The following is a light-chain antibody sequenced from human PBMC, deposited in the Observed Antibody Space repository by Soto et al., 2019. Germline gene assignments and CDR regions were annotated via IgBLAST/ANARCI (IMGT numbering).Light chain of an antibody. Sequence: ETVLTQSRATLSLSPGERATLSCRASQNVNRYVAWYQQKPGQAPRLLIYDASTRAAGVPARFSGSGSGTDFSLSISSLEPEDFAVYYCQEYNSFGGGTKVEIK. CDR2: DAS. J-gene: IGKJ4*01. CDR3: QEYNS. V-gene: IGKV3-11*01. CDR1: QNVNRY.